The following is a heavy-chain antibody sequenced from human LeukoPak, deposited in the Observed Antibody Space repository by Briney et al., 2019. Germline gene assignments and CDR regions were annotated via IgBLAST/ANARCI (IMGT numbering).Heavy chain of an antibody. CDR1: GGSISSGDYY. D-gene: IGHD6-13*01. V-gene: IGHV4-30-4*08. J-gene: IGHJ4*02. CDR2: IYYSGST. CDR3: ARDRELAAAGPLDY. Sequence: PSETLSLTCTVSGGSISSGDYYWSWIRQPPGKGLEWIGYIYYSGSTYYNPSLKSRVTLSVDTSKNQFSLKLSSVTAADTAVYYCARDRELAAAGPLDYWGQGTLVTVSS.